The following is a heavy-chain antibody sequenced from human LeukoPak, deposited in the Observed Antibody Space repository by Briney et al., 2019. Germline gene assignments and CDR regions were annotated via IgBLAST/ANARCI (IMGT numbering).Heavy chain of an antibody. D-gene: IGHD2-15*01. V-gene: IGHV4-34*01. CDR1: GGSFSGYY. CDR2: INHSGST. Sequence: SETLSLTCAVYGGSFSGYYWSWIRQPPGKGLEWIGEINHSGSTNYNPSLKSRVTISVDTSKNQFSLKLSSVTAADTAVYYCARARVVAASYYFDYRGQGTLVTVSS. CDR3: ARARVVAASYYFDY. J-gene: IGHJ4*02.